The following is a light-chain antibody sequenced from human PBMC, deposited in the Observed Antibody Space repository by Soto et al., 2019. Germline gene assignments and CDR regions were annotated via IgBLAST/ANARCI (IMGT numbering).Light chain of an antibody. V-gene: IGLV2-14*01. Sequence: QSVLTQPASVSGSPGQSITISCTGTSSDVGAYYYISWYQLHPGKAPELMIFEVSNRPSGVSNRFSGSKSGNTASLTISGLQAEDEAGYYCSSFTSTSTLVFGAGTKVTVL. J-gene: IGLJ1*01. CDR1: SSDVGAYYY. CDR2: EVS. CDR3: SSFTSTSTLV.